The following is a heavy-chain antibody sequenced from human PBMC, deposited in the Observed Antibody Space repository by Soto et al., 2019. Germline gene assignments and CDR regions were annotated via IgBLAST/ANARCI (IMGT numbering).Heavy chain of an antibody. CDR1: GFTFTNYA. CDR3: AKDAVSGDGIWLLDS. J-gene: IGHJ4*02. CDR2: LLRSGSTT. V-gene: IGHV3-23*01. Sequence: PGGSLRLSXAASGFTFTNYAVTWARQAPGKGLEWVSSLLRSGSTTYYADSVKGRFTISSDISANSLYLQMDSLRAEDTAVYYCAKDAVSGDGIWLLDSWGQGTVVTVSS. D-gene: IGHD4-17*01.